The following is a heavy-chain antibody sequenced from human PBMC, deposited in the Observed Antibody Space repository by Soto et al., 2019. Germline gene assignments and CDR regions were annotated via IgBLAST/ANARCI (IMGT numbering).Heavy chain of an antibody. D-gene: IGHD2-2*02. CDR2: ISPYNGDT. J-gene: IGHJ4*02. V-gene: IGHV1-18*01. Sequence: QVQLVQSXXEVKKPGASVKVSCTTSGYTFTLFGITWVRQAPGQGLEWMGWISPYNGDTKYAEKLEGRVTLTTDTSTDTAYMELTSLTSDDTAEYYCARGGQYRYFDYWGQGTLVTVSS. CDR3: ARGGQYRYFDY. CDR1: GYTFTLFG.